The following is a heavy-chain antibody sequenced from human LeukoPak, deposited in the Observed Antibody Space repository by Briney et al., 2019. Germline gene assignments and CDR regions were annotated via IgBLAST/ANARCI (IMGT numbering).Heavy chain of an antibody. D-gene: IGHD5-12*01. CDR3: ARDFGYSTAGDHYYGMDV. CDR2: ITSSGYS. J-gene: IGHJ6*02. CDR1: GGSINYY. V-gene: IGHV4-59*01. Sequence: SETLSLTCTVSGGSINYYWSWIRQSPGKGLEWIGYITSSGYSNYNPSLRSRVTISLDTSKMQFSLRLSSVTAADTAVYFCARDFGYSTAGDHYYGMDVWGQGTTVSVSS.